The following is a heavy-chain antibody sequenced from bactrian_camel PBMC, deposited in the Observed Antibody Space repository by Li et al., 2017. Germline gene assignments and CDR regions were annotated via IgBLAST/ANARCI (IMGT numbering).Heavy chain of an antibody. CDR1: GFIISNHW. CDR2: ISPGGSTT. Sequence: HVQLVESGGGLVQPGGSLRLSCAASGFIISNHWMWWVRQAPGKGLECVSFISPGGSTTNYSDSVRGRFTVSRDNAKNTAYLQMNSLQSEDTAVYYCTTPTRPGGIEYGYWGQGTQVTVS. J-gene: IGHJ4*01. V-gene: IGHV3S1*01. CDR3: TTPTRPGGIEYGY.